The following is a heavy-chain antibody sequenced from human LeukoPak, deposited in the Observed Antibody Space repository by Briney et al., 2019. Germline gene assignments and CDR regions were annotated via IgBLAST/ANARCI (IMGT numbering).Heavy chain of an antibody. D-gene: IGHD3-16*01. J-gene: IGHJ4*02. CDR2: ISTNSAFI. Sequence: PGGSLRLSCTASGFTFINYSMNWVRQAPGKGLEWVSSISTNSAFIYYADSVSGRFTISGDNSKNTLYLQMNSLRAEDTAVYYCAKYDSGYFDYWGQGTLVTVSS. CDR3: AKYDSGYFDY. CDR1: GFTFINYS. V-gene: IGHV3-21*04.